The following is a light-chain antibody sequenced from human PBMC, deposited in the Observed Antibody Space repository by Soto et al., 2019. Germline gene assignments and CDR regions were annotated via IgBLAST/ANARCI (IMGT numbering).Light chain of an antibody. CDR1: QDISNY. Sequence: DIQMTQSPSSLSASVGDRVTITCQASQDISNYLNWYQQKPGKAPKLLIYDASNLETGVPSRFSGSGPGTDFTFTISSLQPEDIATYYCQQYDNLPPSLTFGGGTKVEI. CDR3: QQYDNLPPSLT. CDR2: DAS. J-gene: IGKJ4*01. V-gene: IGKV1-33*01.